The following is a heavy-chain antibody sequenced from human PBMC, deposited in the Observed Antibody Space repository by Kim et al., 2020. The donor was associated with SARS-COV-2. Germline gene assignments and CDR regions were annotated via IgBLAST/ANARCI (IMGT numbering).Heavy chain of an antibody. CDR1: GGSISSGGYY. J-gene: IGHJ5*02. V-gene: IGHV4-31*03. D-gene: IGHD6-13*01. CDR2: IYYSGST. Sequence: SETLSLTCTVSGGSISSGGYYWSWIRQHPGKGLEWIGYIYYSGSTYYNPSLKSRVTISVDTSKNQFSLKLSSVTAADTAVYYCARAAAGFLGWFDPWGQGTLVTVSS. CDR3: ARAAAGFLGWFDP.